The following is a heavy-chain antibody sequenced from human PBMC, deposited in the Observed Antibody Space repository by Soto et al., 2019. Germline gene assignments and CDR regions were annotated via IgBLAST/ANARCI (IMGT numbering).Heavy chain of an antibody. D-gene: IGHD3-16*02. Sequence: SETLTLTCTVSCGSISSYYWSWILQPPGKGLEWIGYIYYSGSTNYNPSLKSRVTISVDTSKSQFSLKLSSVTAADTAVYYCARAQYVWGSYRYNAFDIWGQGTMVTVSS. V-gene: IGHV4-59*01. CDR1: CGSISSYY. CDR2: IYYSGST. J-gene: IGHJ3*02. CDR3: ARAQYVWGSYRYNAFDI.